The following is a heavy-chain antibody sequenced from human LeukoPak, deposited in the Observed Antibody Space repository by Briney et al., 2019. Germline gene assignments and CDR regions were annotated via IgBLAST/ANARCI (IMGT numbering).Heavy chain of an antibody. CDR1: GFTVSSNY. CDR3: ARAYYYDNSGYPYFDY. J-gene: IGHJ4*02. Sequence: PGGSLRLSCAASGFTVSSNYMSWVRQAPGKGLEWVSVIYSGGSTYYADSVKGRFTISRDNAKNSLYLQMNSLRAEDTAVYYCARAYYYDNSGYPYFDYWGQGTLVPVSS. D-gene: IGHD3-22*01. V-gene: IGHV3-53*01. CDR2: IYSGGST.